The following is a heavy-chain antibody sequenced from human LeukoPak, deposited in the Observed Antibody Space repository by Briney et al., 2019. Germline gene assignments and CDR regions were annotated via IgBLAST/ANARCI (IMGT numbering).Heavy chain of an antibody. V-gene: IGHV1-69*01. CDR1: GGTFTSYA. Sequence: SVKVSCKASGGTFTSYAISWVRQAPGHGLEWMGGIIPIFGTANYAQKFQGRVTITADESTSTAYMELSSLRSEDTAVYYCARGRWEATISGGGWFDPWGQGTLVTVSS. J-gene: IGHJ5*02. CDR2: IIPIFGTA. D-gene: IGHD5-12*01. CDR3: ARGRWEATISGGGWFDP.